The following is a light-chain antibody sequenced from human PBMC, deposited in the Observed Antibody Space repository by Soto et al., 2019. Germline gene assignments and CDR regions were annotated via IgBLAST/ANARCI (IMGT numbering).Light chain of an antibody. Sequence: QSVLAQPASVSGSPGQSITISCTGTSTDVGSHKLVSWYQQYPGNAPKLIIFEAYKRPSGVSNRFSGSKSGSTASLTISGLQAEDEADYYCSSYTSSSTFVFGTGTKVTVL. V-gene: IGLV2-14*02. CDR3: SSYTSSSTFV. CDR2: EAY. J-gene: IGLJ1*01. CDR1: STDVGSHKL.